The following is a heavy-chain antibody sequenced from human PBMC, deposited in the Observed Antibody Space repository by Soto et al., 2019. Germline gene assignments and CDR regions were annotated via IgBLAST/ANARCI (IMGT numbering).Heavy chain of an antibody. CDR3: ARDDHGDDFDL. CDR1: GGSISSSNW. Sequence: QVQLQESGPGLVEPSGTLSLTCAVSGGSISSSNWWSWVRQPPGKGLEWIGEIYRSGTTNYNPSLKSXXTXSXXKSKNQFSLKLRSVTAADTAVDYCARDDHGDDFDLWGRGTLVTVSS. CDR2: IYRSGTT. J-gene: IGHJ2*01. V-gene: IGHV4-4*02. D-gene: IGHD4-17*01.